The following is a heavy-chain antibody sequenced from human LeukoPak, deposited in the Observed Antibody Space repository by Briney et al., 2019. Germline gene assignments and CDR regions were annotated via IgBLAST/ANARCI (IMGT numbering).Heavy chain of an antibody. V-gene: IGHV3-30*12. J-gene: IGHJ4*02. CDR3: AREWGNSGFDY. Sequence: PGRSLRLSCAASGFTFSSYGMHWVRQAPGKGLEWVAVISYDGNDKYYADSVKGRFTISRDSSENTLFLQMSSLRIEDTAVYYCAREWGNSGFDYWGQGTLVTVSS. CDR1: GFTFSSYG. CDR2: ISYDGNDK. D-gene: IGHD6-25*01.